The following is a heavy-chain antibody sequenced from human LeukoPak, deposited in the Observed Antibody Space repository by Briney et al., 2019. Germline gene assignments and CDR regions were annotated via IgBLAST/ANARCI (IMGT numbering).Heavy chain of an antibody. CDR3: ARYEGGYTHYYYYGMDV. V-gene: IGHV4-30-2*01. CDR1: GGSISSGGYY. CDR2: IYHSGST. D-gene: IGHD5-12*01. Sequence: PSETLSLTCTVSGGSISSGGYYWSWIRQPPGKGLEWIGYIYHSGSTYYNPSLKSRVTISVDRSKNQFSLKLSSVTAADTAVYYCARYEGGYTHYYYYGMDVWGQGTTVTVSS. J-gene: IGHJ6*02.